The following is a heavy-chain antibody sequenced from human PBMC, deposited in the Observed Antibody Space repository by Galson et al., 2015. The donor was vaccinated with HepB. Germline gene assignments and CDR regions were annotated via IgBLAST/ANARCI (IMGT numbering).Heavy chain of an antibody. Sequence: SLRLSCAASGFTFDDYAMHWVRQAPGKSLEWVSGISWNSGSIGYADSVKGRFTISRDNAKNSLYLQMSSLRAEDTALYYCAKDTYYDFWSGYYRDNAFDIWGQGTMVTVSS. CDR1: GFTFDDYA. D-gene: IGHD3-3*01. CDR2: ISWNSGSI. J-gene: IGHJ3*02. CDR3: AKDTYYDFWSGYYRDNAFDI. V-gene: IGHV3-9*01.